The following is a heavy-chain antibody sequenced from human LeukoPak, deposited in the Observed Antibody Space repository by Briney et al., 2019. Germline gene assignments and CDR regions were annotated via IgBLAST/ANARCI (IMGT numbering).Heavy chain of an antibody. CDR1: GFTFSSYW. J-gene: IGHJ4*02. CDR2: IKRDGSEK. D-gene: IGHD3-3*01. V-gene: IGHV3-7*01. Sequence: GGSLRLSCAASGFTFSSYWMGWVRQAPGKGLEWVANIKRDGSEKYYGDSVRGRFTVSRDNAMNSLYLQMTSLRAEDTAVYYCARDKEAAVDFWSGYYPLWGQGTLVIVSS. CDR3: ARDKEAAVDFWSGYYPL.